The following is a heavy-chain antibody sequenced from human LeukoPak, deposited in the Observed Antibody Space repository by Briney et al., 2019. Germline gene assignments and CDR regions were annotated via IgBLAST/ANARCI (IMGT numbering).Heavy chain of an antibody. CDR3: ARPPAWTGWASGAFDI. CDR1: GGSISSGSYY. CDR2: IYTSGST. V-gene: IGHV4-61*02. J-gene: IGHJ3*02. Sequence: SETLSLTCTVSGGSISSGSYYWSWIRQPAGKGLEWIGRIYTSGSTNYNPSLKSRVTISVDTSKNQFSLKLSSVTAADTAVYYCARPPAWTGWASGAFDIWGQGTMVTVSS. D-gene: IGHD3/OR15-3a*01.